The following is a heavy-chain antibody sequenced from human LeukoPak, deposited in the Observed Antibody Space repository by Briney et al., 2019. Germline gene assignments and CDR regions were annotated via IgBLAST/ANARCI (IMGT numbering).Heavy chain of an antibody. D-gene: IGHD6-6*01. J-gene: IGHJ6*03. V-gene: IGHV3-7*01. CDR2: IKEDRFEQ. CDR1: GFAFSRYW. CDR3: ARTGSSSSYYSYYYMDV. Sequence: GGSLRLSCAASGFAFSRYWMTWVRQAPGKGLEWVANIKEDRFEQDYVDSVRGRFTISRDNAQSSLYLQMSSLRAEDTAVYYCARTGSSSSYYSYYYMDVWGKGTTVTVSS.